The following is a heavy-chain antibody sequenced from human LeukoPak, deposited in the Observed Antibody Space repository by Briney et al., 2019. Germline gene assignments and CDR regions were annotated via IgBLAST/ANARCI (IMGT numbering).Heavy chain of an antibody. J-gene: IGHJ4*02. V-gene: IGHV4-38-2*01. CDR3: SRLASLGGYDYYFDY. CDR2: IYHSWST. D-gene: IGHD5-12*01. CDR1: GYSLSSGYY. Sequence: SETLSLTCAVSGYSLSSGYYWGWIRQPPGKGRGWIGIIYHSWSTYYNPSLKSRVTISVATSKNQCSLKLRSVTAADTAVYYCSRLASLGGYDYYFDYWGQGTLVTVSS.